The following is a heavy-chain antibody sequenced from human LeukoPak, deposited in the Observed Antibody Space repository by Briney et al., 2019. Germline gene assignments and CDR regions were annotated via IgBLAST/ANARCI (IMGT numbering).Heavy chain of an antibody. D-gene: IGHD6-19*01. CDR3: AREGSDWNYYYYMDV. CDR1: GFTPISYW. Sequence: GGSLRLSCAVSGFTPISYWMTWVRQAPGKGLEWAANINQDGSETFYVDSVKGRFSISRDNAKNSLYLQMNSLRAEDTAVYYCAREGSDWNYYYYMDVWGKGTTVTISS. CDR2: INQDGSET. V-gene: IGHV3-7*01. J-gene: IGHJ6*03.